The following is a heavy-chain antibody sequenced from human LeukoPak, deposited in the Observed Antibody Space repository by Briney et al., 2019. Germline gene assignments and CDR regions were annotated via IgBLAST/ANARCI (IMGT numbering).Heavy chain of an antibody. CDR3: ARASYYYDSVDY. J-gene: IGHJ4*02. D-gene: IGHD3-22*01. Sequence: SETLSLTCTVSGGSISSSSYYWGWIRQPPGKGLEWIGSIYYSGSTYYNPSLKSRVTILVDTSKNQFSLNLSSVTAADTAVYYCARASYYYDSVDYWGQGTLVTVSS. V-gene: IGHV4-39*07. CDR1: GGSISSSSYY. CDR2: IYYSGST.